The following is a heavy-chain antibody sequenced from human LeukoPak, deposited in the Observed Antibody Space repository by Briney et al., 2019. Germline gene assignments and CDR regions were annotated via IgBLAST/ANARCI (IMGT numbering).Heavy chain of an antibody. CDR1: GGSISSSSYY. V-gene: IGHV4-39*01. D-gene: IGHD1-26*01. Sequence: SETLSLTCTVSGGSISSSSYYWGWIRQPPGKGLEWIGSIYYSGSTYYNPSLKSRVTISVDTYKKQFSLKLSSVTAADTAVYYCARKYSGSYRPIDYWGQGTLVTVSS. CDR2: IYYSGST. CDR3: ARKYSGSYRPIDY. J-gene: IGHJ4*02.